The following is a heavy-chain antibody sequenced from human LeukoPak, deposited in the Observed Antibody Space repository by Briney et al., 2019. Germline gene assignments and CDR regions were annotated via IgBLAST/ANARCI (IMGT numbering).Heavy chain of an antibody. Sequence: GGSLRLSCAGSGITLNSYAMSWVRQAPGKGLEWVSGISGSGDRTKYTDSVKGRFAISRDNSKNTLYLQMNSLRVEDTAVYYCAKGLNWGQGTLVTVSS. CDR3: AKGLN. CDR1: GITLNSYA. CDR2: ISGSGDRT. V-gene: IGHV3-23*01. J-gene: IGHJ4*02.